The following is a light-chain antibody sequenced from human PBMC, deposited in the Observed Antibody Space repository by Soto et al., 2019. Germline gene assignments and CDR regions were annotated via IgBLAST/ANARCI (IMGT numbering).Light chain of an antibody. V-gene: IGKV1-9*01. Sequence: DIQLTQSPSFLSASVGDRVTITCRASQGISNYLAWYHQNPGKAPKLLIHTASTLQSGVPSRFSGSGSGTEFTLTISSLQPEDFATYYCQQRHSYPITFGQGTRLETK. J-gene: IGKJ5*01. CDR1: QGISNY. CDR2: TAS. CDR3: QQRHSYPIT.